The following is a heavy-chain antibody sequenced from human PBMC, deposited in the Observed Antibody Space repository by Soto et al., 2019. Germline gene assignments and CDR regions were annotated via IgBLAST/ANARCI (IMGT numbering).Heavy chain of an antibody. CDR2: IYYSGST. J-gene: IGHJ5*02. CDR1: VGSISSYY. Sequence: ETLSLTGTVSVGSISSYYWSWIRQRPGKGLEWIGYIYYSGSTNYNPSLKSRVTISVDTSKNQFSLKLSSVTAADTAVYYCARNEQVEDIVLMVYHPAWFDPWGQGTLVTVSS. CDR3: ARNEQVEDIVLMVYHPAWFDP. D-gene: IGHD2-8*01. V-gene: IGHV4-59*01.